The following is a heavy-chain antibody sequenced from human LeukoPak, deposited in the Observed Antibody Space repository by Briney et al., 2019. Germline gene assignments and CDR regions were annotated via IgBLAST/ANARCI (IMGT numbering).Heavy chain of an antibody. CDR3: ARGSSGSGSYYRHPQTPYFDY. J-gene: IGHJ4*02. CDR2: INHSGST. D-gene: IGHD3-10*01. V-gene: IGHV4-34*01. CDR1: GGFFSGYY. Sequence: PSETQSLTCAVDGGFFSGYYWSWIRQPAGKGLEWIGEINHSGSTNYNPSLKSRVTISVDTSNNQFSLKLSSVTAADTAVYYCARGSSGSGSYYRHPQTPYFDYWGQGTLVTVSS.